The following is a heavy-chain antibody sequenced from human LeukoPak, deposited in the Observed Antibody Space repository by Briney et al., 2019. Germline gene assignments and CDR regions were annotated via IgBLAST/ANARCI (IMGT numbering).Heavy chain of an antibody. CDR1: GFTFSNYA. V-gene: IGHV3-23*01. J-gene: IGHJ4*02. Sequence: AGGSLRLSCAASGFTFSNYAMSWVRQAPGKGLEWVSAISGSGGSTYYADSVKGRFTISRDNSKNTLYPQMNSLRAEDTAVYYCAKGRITMVRGANDYWGQGTLVTVSS. D-gene: IGHD3-10*01. CDR3: AKGRITMVRGANDY. CDR2: ISGSGGST.